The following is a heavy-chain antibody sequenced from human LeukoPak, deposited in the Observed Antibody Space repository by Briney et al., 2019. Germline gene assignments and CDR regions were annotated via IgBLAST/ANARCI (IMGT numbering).Heavy chain of an antibody. V-gene: IGHV3-74*01. Sequence: PGGSLRLSCAASGFTFNGYWMHWVRQAPGKGLVWVSRITGGGSFASYADSVKGRFTISRDNAKNTLYLQMDSLRVDDTAVYYCARVGYSTSRDGFDLWGQGTMVTVSS. D-gene: IGHD5-12*01. J-gene: IGHJ3*01. CDR2: ITGGGSFA. CDR1: GFTFNGYW. CDR3: ARVGYSTSRDGFDL.